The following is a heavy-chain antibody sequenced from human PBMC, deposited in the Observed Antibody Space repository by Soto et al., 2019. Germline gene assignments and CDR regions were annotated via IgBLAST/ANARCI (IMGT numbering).Heavy chain of an antibody. CDR3: AREGVSPSYYYGMDV. Sequence: QVQLVQSGAEVKKPGASVKVYCKTSGYTFTRSGLSWVRQAPGQGPEWMGWISSYNGDTNYAQTFQGRVTMTTDTSTSTDYMDLRSLRSDDTSVYYCAREGVSPSYYYGMDVWGQGTPVTVSS. J-gene: IGHJ6*02. CDR1: GYTFTRSG. CDR2: ISSYNGDT. V-gene: IGHV1-18*01.